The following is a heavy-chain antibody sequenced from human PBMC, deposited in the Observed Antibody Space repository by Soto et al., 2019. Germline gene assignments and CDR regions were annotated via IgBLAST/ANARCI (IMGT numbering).Heavy chain of an antibody. CDR3: ARVVTIFGVVIDDNWFDP. D-gene: IGHD3-3*01. Sequence: XSVKVACKATGYPFTSYDINWVRQANGQGLEWMGWMNPNSDNTGYAQKFQGRVTMTRNTSISTAYMELSSLRSEDTAVYYCARVVTIFGVVIDDNWFDPWGQRTLVTVSS. V-gene: IGHV1-8*01. CDR2: MNPNSDNT. CDR1: GYPFTSYD. J-gene: IGHJ5*02.